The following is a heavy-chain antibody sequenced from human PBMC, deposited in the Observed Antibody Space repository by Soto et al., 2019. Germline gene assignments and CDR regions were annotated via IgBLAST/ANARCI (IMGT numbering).Heavy chain of an antibody. Sequence: QVQLQESGPGLVRPSGTLSLTCAVSGGSISSSNWWTWVRQPPGKGLEWIGEIYHSGSTNYSPSLKSRVTISVDKSKNQFSLKLTSVTAAVTAVYYCATRFYGLGRYEYWGQGTLVTVSS. J-gene: IGHJ4*02. D-gene: IGHD3-10*01. CDR3: ATRFYGLGRYEY. CDR2: IYHSGST. CDR1: GGSISSSNW. V-gene: IGHV4-4*02.